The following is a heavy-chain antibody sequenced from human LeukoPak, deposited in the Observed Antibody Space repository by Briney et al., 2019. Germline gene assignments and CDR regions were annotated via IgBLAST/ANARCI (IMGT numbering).Heavy chain of an antibody. CDR3: AGTGTEEAYLGMDV. CDR1: SGSISSYY. D-gene: IGHD1-1*01. V-gene: IGHV4-59*01. Sequence: SETLSLTCTVSSGSISSYYWSWIRQPPGKGLEWIGYIYYSGSTNYNPSLKSRVTISVDTSKNQFSLKLSSVTAADTAVYYCAGTGTEEAYLGMDVWGKGTTVTVSS. J-gene: IGHJ6*03. CDR2: IYYSGST.